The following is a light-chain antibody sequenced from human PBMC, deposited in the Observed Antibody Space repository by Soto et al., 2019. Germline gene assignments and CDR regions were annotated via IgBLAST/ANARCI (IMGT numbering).Light chain of an antibody. V-gene: IGKV1-5*01. CDR3: QQYNSYRYT. J-gene: IGKJ2*01. Sequence: DFQMTQSPPTLSASVGDSVTITCRASQSINNWLAWYQQKPEKAPKVLIYDASNLESGVPSRFSGSGSGTEFTLPISSLQPDDFATYYCQQYNSYRYTFGQGTKLEI. CDR1: QSINNW. CDR2: DAS.